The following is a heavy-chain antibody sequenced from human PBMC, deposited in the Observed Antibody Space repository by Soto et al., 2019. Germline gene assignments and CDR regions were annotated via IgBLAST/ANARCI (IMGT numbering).Heavy chain of an antibody. Sequence: QVHLVQSGAEVKKPGASVKVSCKGSGYGFTTYGITWVRQAPGQGLEWMAWISAHNGNTNYAQKLQGIVTVTRETSTSTAYMELRSLRSDDTAVYYCARGRYGDYWGQGALVTVSS. J-gene: IGHJ4*02. CDR2: ISAHNGNT. CDR1: GYGFTTYG. D-gene: IGHD1-1*01. V-gene: IGHV1-18*01. CDR3: ARGRYGDY.